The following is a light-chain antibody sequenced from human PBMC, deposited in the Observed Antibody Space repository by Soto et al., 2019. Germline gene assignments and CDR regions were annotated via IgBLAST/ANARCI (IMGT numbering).Light chain of an antibody. J-gene: IGKJ5*01. Sequence: DIMLTLSPDSLAVPLGVRATFNCKANQIVLYSSDNKNYLAWYQQKPGQPHRLLIYWASTRESGVPDRFSGSGSGTDFTLTISSLQAEDVALYYCQQYYWTSITFGQGTRLEIK. CDR2: WAS. CDR1: QIVLYSSDNKNY. V-gene: IGKV4-1*01. CDR3: QQYYWTSIT.